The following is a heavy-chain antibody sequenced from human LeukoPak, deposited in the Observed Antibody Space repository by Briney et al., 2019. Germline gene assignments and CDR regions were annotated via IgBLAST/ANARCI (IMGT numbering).Heavy chain of an antibody. V-gene: IGHV4-34*01. CDR1: GESFSGFY. CDR2: INHSGST. Sequence: SETLSLTCAVYGESFSGFYWNWIRQPPGKGLEWIGDINHSGSTNYNPSPKSRVTISVDTSKNQFSLKLSSLAAADTAVYYCARALRDYGSSGYYLGAFNYWGQGTLVTVSS. D-gene: IGHD3-22*01. CDR3: ARALRDYGSSGYYLGAFNY. J-gene: IGHJ4*02.